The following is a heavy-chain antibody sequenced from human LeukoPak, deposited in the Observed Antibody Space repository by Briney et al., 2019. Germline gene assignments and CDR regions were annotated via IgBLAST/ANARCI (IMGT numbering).Heavy chain of an antibody. J-gene: IGHJ5*02. V-gene: IGHV3-30*03. CDR2: ISYHGSDK. D-gene: IGHD3-10*01. CDR3: ARGPDSGSYFAWSGP. Sequence: GGSLRLSCAASGFTFSTYGMHWVRQAPGKGLEWVALISYHGSDKYYADSVKGRFTISRDNSKNTLFLEMNSLRTEDTAVYYCARGPDSGSYFAWSGPWGQGTLVTVSS. CDR1: GFTFSTYG.